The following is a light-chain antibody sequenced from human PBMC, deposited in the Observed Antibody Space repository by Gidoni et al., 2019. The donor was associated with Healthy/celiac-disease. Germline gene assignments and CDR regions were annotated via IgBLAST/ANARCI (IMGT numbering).Light chain of an antibody. CDR2: GAS. Sequence: EIVLTQSPGTLSLSPGERATLSCRASQSVSSSYLAWYQQKPGQAPRLLIYGASSRATGLPDRFSGSGSGTDFTLTISRLEPEDFAVYYCQQYGSSPGTFXQXTKLEIK. CDR3: QQYGSSPGT. CDR1: QSVSSSY. J-gene: IGKJ2*01. V-gene: IGKV3-20*01.